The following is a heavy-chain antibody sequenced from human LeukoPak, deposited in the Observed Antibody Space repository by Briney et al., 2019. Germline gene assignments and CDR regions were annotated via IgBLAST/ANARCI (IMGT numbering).Heavy chain of an antibody. CDR3: ARSRDYYDSSGYYYEDYFDY. CDR1: GFTFSSYS. V-gene: IGHV3-48*04. D-gene: IGHD3-22*01. J-gene: IGHJ4*02. Sequence: GGSLRLSCAASGFTFSSYSMNWVRQAPGKGLEWVSYISSSSSTIYYAHSVKGRFTISRDNAKNSLYLQMNSLRAEDTAVYYCARSRDYYDSSGYYYEDYFDYWGQGTLVTVSS. CDR2: ISSSSSTI.